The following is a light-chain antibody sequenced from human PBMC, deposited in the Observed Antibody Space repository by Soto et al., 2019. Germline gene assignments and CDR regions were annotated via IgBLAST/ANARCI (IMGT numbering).Light chain of an antibody. V-gene: IGLV2-11*01. CDR1: SSDVGGYNY. J-gene: IGLJ1*01. CDR2: DVS. CDR3: CSYVGRNTYV. Sequence: QSALTQPRSVSGSPGQSVTISCSGSSSDVGGYNYVSWYRQYPGKAPKLMIYDVSKRPSGVPNRFSGSKSGNTASLTISGLRAEDEADYYCCSYVGRNTYVFGTGTQLTVL.